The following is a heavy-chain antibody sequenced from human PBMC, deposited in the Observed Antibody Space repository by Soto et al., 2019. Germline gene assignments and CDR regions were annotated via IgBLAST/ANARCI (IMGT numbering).Heavy chain of an antibody. Sequence: SVKVSCKASGGTFSSYAISWVRQAPGQGLEWMGGIIPIFGTANYAQKFQGRVTITADESTSTAYMELSSLRSEDTAVYYCARYSEYSSSSWEYYYGMDVWGQGTTVTVSS. D-gene: IGHD6-6*01. CDR2: IIPIFGTA. CDR1: GGTFSSYA. CDR3: ARYSEYSSSSWEYYYGMDV. V-gene: IGHV1-69*13. J-gene: IGHJ6*02.